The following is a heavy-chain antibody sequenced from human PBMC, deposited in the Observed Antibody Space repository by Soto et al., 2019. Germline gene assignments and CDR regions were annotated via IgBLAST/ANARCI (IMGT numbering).Heavy chain of an antibody. V-gene: IGHV3-48*02. CDR2: ISSSGGNV. J-gene: IGHJ6*02. Sequence: EVQLVESGGGLVRPGGSLRVSCVGSGFTFSNYSMNWVRQAPGKGLEWVSYISSSGGNVYYADSVKGRFTISRDNAKNSLYLQLNSLRDEDTALYYCARKILISGKHYYGMDVWGQGTTVTVSS. CDR3: ARKILISGKHYYGMDV. CDR1: GFTFSNYS. D-gene: IGHD3-16*01.